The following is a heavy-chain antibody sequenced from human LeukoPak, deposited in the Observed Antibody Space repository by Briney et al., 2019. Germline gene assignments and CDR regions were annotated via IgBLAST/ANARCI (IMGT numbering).Heavy chain of an antibody. D-gene: IGHD4-17*01. CDR3: ARGRRLRRNNWFDP. V-gene: IGHV3-23*01. Sequence: GSLRLSCAASRVNFYSYAMTWVRQAPGKGRWWVSGMSGRGGSIYYAYSVRGGVTISTDKHKSTLYLQMNSLRAEDTAVYYCARGRRLRRNNWFDPWGQGTLVTVSS. CDR1: RVNFYSYA. CDR2: MSGRGGSI. J-gene: IGHJ5*02.